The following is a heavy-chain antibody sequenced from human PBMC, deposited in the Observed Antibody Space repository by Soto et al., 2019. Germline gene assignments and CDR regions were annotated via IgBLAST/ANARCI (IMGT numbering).Heavy chain of an antibody. V-gene: IGHV4-59*01. CDR2: IYYSGST. D-gene: IGHD3-3*01. J-gene: IGHJ4*02. CDR1: GGSIITYC. Sequence: SETLSLTCTVSGGSIITYCWSWIRQPPGKGLEWIGYIYYSGSTNYNPSLKSRVTISVDTSKNQFSLKLSSVSAADTAVYYCARDGSRYDFWSGPYYFDYWGQGTLVTVSS. CDR3: ARDGSRYDFWSGPYYFDY.